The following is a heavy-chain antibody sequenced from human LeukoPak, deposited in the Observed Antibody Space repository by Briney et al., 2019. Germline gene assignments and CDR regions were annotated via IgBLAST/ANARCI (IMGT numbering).Heavy chain of an antibody. Sequence: GGSLRLSCAASGFTFTTSWMHWVRHAPGKGLVWVSRIESDGTSTTYADSVKGRFTISRDNAKNTLYLQMNSLRAEDTAVYYCARDQYSSTWYRGAFDVWGQGTMVSVSS. V-gene: IGHV3-74*01. CDR1: GFTFTTSW. J-gene: IGHJ3*01. CDR3: ARDQYSSTWYRGAFDV. D-gene: IGHD6-13*01. CDR2: IESDGTST.